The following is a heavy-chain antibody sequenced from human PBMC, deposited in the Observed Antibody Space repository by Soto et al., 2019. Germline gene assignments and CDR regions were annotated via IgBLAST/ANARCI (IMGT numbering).Heavy chain of an antibody. D-gene: IGHD3-10*01. V-gene: IGHV3-15*01. CDR2: IKSKTDGGTT. CDR3: NTHPRVVVPGG. Sequence: ERQLVESGGGLVRPGGSLRLSCAASGFTFSNAWMSWVRQAPGKGLEWVGHIKSKTDGGTTDYTAPVKGRFTISRDHSKNTLYMQMNGLNPEDTGVYYCNTHPRVVVPGGWGQGTLVTVSS. J-gene: IGHJ4*02. CDR1: GFTFSNAW.